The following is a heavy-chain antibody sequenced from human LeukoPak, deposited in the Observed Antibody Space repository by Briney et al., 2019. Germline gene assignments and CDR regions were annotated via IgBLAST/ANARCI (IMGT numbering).Heavy chain of an antibody. Sequence: SETLSLTCTVSGDSMSSFYWSWIRQPPGKGLEWLGSIHYSGSTNYKSSLKSRGTISGDTSKNQFSLKLSSVTAADTAVYFCARHNYVSGSYFDYWGQGTLVTVSS. V-gene: IGHV4-59*08. D-gene: IGHD3-10*01. CDR1: GDSMSSFY. CDR3: ARHNYVSGSYFDY. CDR2: IHYSGST. J-gene: IGHJ4*02.